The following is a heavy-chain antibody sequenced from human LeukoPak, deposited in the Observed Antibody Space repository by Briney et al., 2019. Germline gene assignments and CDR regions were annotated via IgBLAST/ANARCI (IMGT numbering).Heavy chain of an antibody. Sequence: SQTLSLTCTVSGGPISSGDYYWSWIRQPPGKGLDWIGYIYHSGSTYYNPSLKSRVTISVDTSKNQFSLKLSSVTAADTAVYYCATGVDTAMVQFDYWGQGTLVTVSS. V-gene: IGHV4-30-4*01. J-gene: IGHJ4*02. CDR3: ATGVDTAMVQFDY. CDR1: GGPISSGDYY. CDR2: IYHSGST. D-gene: IGHD5-18*01.